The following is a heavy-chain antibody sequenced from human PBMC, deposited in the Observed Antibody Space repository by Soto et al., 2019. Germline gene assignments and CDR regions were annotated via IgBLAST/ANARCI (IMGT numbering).Heavy chain of an antibody. Sequence: QVQLVQSGAEVKKPGASVKVSCKASGYTFTSYDINWVRQATGQGLQWMGWMNPNSGNTGYAQKFQGRVTMTMNTTRSTGYMERSSLRSEDTAVYYCARALSDSSSWYGWFDPWGQGTLVTVSS. V-gene: IGHV1-8*01. CDR1: GYTFTSYD. D-gene: IGHD6-13*01. CDR3: ARALSDSSSWYGWFDP. CDR2: MNPNSGNT. J-gene: IGHJ5*02.